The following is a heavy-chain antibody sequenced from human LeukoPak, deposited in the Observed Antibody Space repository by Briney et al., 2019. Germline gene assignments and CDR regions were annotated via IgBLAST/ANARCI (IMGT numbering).Heavy chain of an antibody. Sequence: SETLSLTCAVYGGSFSGYYWSWIRQPPGRGLEWIGEINHSGSTNYNPSLKSRVTISVDTSKNQFSLKLSSVTAADTAVYYCARGEYYDFWSGSLPDYSRQGTLVTVSS. V-gene: IGHV4-34*01. J-gene: IGHJ4*02. CDR1: GGSFSGYY. CDR2: INHSGST. CDR3: ARGEYYDFWSGSLPDY. D-gene: IGHD3-3*01.